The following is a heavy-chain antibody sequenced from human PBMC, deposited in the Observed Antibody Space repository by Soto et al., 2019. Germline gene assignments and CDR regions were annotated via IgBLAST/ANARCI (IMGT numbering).Heavy chain of an antibody. CDR1: GGTFGSRG. CDR3: ARGAMANFDY. CDR2: LIAMLGTP. D-gene: IGHD5-18*01. J-gene: IGHJ4*02. V-gene: IGHV1-69*13. Sequence: ASVKVSCKASGGTFGSRGIAWVRQAPGQGLEWMGGLIAMLGTPTYARKVQGRATITADESLTSSYLELRSLRSEDTAVYFCARGAMANFDYWGQGTVVTVSS.